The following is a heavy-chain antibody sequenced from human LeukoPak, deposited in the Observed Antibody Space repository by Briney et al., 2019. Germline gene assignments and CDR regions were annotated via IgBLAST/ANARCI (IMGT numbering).Heavy chain of an antibody. CDR1: GFTFSRYN. CDR3: ARDPTMGGAFDV. V-gene: IGHV3-48*02. CDR2: ISSSSSNR. D-gene: IGHD3-10*01. Sequence: AGGSLRLSCEASGFTFSRYNMNWVRQAPGEGLEWVSYISSSSSNRYYAESVKGRFTVSRDNAKNSLYLQMNSLRDEDRAVYYCARDPTMGGAFDVWGQGTTVTVSS. J-gene: IGHJ3*01.